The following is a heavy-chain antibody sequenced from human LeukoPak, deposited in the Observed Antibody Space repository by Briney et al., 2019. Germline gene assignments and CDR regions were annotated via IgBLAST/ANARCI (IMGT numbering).Heavy chain of an antibody. V-gene: IGHV3-21*01. J-gene: IGHJ6*03. CDR2: ISSSSSYI. Sequence: GGSLRLSCAASGFTFSDYDMYWVRQAPGKGLEWVSSISSSSSYIYYADSVKGRFTISRDNAKNSLYLQMNSLRAEDTAVYYCATKRTTSGIVVVPAARYYYMDVWGKGTTVTVSS. CDR3: ATKRTTSGIVVVPAARYYYMDV. CDR1: GFTFSDYD. D-gene: IGHD2-2*01.